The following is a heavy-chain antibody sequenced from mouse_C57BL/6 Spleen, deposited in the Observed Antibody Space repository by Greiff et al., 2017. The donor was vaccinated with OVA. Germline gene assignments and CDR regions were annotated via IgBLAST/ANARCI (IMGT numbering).Heavy chain of an antibody. CDR3: ARESDYDGAWFAY. CDR1: GFTFSDYG. J-gene: IGHJ3*01. V-gene: IGHV5-17*01. Sequence: EVNVVESGGGLVKPGGSLKLSCAASGFTFSDYGMHWVRQAPEKGLEWVAYISSGSSTIYYADTVKGRFTITRDNAKNTLFLQMTSLRSEDTAMYYCARESDYDGAWFAYWGQGTLVTVSA. D-gene: IGHD2-4*01. CDR2: ISSGSSTI.